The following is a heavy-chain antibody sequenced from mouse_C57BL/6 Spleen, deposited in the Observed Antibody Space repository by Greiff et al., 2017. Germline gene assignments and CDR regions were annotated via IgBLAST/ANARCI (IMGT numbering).Heavy chain of an antibody. D-gene: IGHD1-1*01. V-gene: IGHV1-55*01. J-gene: IGHJ1*03. Sequence: VQLQQPGAELVKPGASVKMSCKASGYTFTSYWITWVKQRPGQGLEWIGDIYPGSGSTNYNEKFKSKATLTVDTSSSTAYMQLSSRTSEDSAVYYCARGATVVDWYFDVWGTGTTVTVSS. CDR3: ARGATVVDWYFDV. CDR2: IYPGSGST. CDR1: GYTFTSYW.